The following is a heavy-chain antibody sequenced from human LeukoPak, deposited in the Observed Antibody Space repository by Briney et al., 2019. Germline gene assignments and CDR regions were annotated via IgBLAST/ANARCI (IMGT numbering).Heavy chain of an antibody. D-gene: IGHD6-13*01. CDR3: AKVQAVAAAGYFDY. Sequence: GGSLRLSCAASGFTFDDHAMHWVRQAPGKGLEWVSGISWNSGSIGYADSVKGRFTISRDNAKNSLYLQMNSLRAEDTALYYCAKVQAVAAAGYFDYWGQGTLVTVSS. CDR1: GFTFDDHA. J-gene: IGHJ4*02. CDR2: ISWNSGSI. V-gene: IGHV3-9*01.